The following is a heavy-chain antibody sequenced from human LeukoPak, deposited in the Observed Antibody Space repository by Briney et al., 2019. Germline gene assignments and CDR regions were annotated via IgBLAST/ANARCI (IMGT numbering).Heavy chain of an antibody. Sequence: PGGSLRLSCAASGFTLHSYWMGWVRQAPGEALEWVAKMKHDVCETDYVDSTKRRFTIYRDNANHSLYLQVTSLRDAHTALYFCPRDRGPRWGQGTLVTVSS. J-gene: IGHJ4*02. CDR3: PRDRGPR. CDR2: MKHDVCET. CDR1: GFTLHSYW. V-gene: IGHV3-7*01.